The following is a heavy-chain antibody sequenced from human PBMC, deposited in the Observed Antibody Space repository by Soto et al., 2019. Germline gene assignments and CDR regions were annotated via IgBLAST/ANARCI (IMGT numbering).Heavy chain of an antibody. D-gene: IGHD3-3*01. CDR2: IYPGDSDT. V-gene: IGHV5-51*01. CDR1: GYSFTSYW. J-gene: IGHJ6*03. CDR3: ARLYYYFWSSYYKEGKDYSYYMDV. Sequence: GESLKISCKGSGYSFTSYWIGWVRQMPGKGLEWMGIIYPGDSDTRYSPSFQGQVTISADKSISTAYLQWSSLKASDTAMYYCARLYYYFWSSYYKEGKDYSYYMDVWGKGTTVTVSS.